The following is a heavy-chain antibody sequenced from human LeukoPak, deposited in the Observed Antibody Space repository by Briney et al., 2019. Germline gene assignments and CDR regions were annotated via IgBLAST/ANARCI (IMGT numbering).Heavy chain of an antibody. D-gene: IGHD3-10*01. V-gene: IGHV4-4*07. Sequence: LETLSLTCTVSGASISGNYWIWIRQPAGKGLECIGRIHSSGRTNYNPSLASRVTMSVDTSKNQFSLNLSSVIAADTAVYYCARGLYGGGDYWGQGILVTVSP. CDR3: ARGLYGGGDY. CDR1: GASISGNY. J-gene: IGHJ4*02. CDR2: IHSSGRT.